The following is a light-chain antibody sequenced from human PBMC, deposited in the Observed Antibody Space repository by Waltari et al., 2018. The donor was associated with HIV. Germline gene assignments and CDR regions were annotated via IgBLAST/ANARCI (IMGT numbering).Light chain of an antibody. CDR2: RNN. J-gene: IGLJ2*01. Sequence: QSVLTQPPSASGTPGQRVTIPCSGSSSNIGSYYVSWYQQLPRTAPKLLIYRNNHRPSGVPDRFSGSKSGTSASLAISGLRSEDEADYYCAAWDGSLSGVVFGGGTKLTVL. V-gene: IGLV1-47*01. CDR1: SSNIGSYY. CDR3: AAWDGSLSGVV.